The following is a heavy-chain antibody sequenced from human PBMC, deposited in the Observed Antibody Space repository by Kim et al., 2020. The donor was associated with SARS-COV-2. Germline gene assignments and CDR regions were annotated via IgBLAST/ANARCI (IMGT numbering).Heavy chain of an antibody. D-gene: IGHD3-10*01. Sequence: GGSRRLSCAASGFTFRSCAMHWVRQAPGKGLEWVAVISYDGSNKNYADSVKGRFTISRDNSKNTLYLQMNSLSAEDTALYYCARDPCSRLRGVTYSYYGLDVWGQGTTVTVSS. J-gene: IGHJ6*02. CDR3: ARDPCSRLRGVTYSYYGLDV. CDR2: ISYDGSNK. V-gene: IGHV3-30-3*01. CDR1: GFTFRSCA.